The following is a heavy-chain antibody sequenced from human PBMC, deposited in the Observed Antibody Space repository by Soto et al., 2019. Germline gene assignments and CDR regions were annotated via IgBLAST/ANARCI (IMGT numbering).Heavy chain of an antibody. D-gene: IGHD2-8*01. J-gene: IGHJ6*01. Sequence: QVQLVQSGAEVKKPGASVKVSCKASGYTFTNYYIHWVRQAPGQGLEWMGRIDGDSGDTKDAQKFQGWVTMTRDTSINTAYMELSRLTSDDTAVYYCARTPNNGRAGVYGMDVWGQGTTVTVSS. CDR2: IDGDSGDT. V-gene: IGHV1-2*04. CDR3: ARTPNNGRAGVYGMDV. CDR1: GYTFTNYY.